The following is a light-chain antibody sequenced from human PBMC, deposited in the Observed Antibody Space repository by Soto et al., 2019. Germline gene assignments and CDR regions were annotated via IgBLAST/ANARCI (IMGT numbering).Light chain of an antibody. CDR1: SSDVGGYNY. V-gene: IGLV2-8*01. CDR3: SSYAGSNYVV. J-gene: IGLJ2*01. CDR2: DVS. Sequence: QSALTQPPSASGSPGQSVTISCTGTSSDVGGYNYVSWYQQHPGKAPKLMIYDVSKRPSGVPDRFSGSKSGKTASLTVSGLQAEDEADYYCSSYAGSNYVVFGGGTKLTVL.